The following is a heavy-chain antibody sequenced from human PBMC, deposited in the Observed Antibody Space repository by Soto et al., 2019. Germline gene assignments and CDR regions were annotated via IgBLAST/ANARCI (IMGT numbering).Heavy chain of an antibody. Sequence: QVQLVQSGAEVKKPGASVKVSCKASGYTFTSYGISWVRQAPGQGLEWMGWISAYNGNTNYAQKLQGRVTMTTDTSTSTAYMELRSLRSDDTAVYYCARDQHIVVVTAARGAFDIWGQGTMVTVSS. D-gene: IGHD2-21*02. J-gene: IGHJ3*02. CDR1: GYTFTSYG. CDR2: ISAYNGNT. CDR3: ARDQHIVVVTAARGAFDI. V-gene: IGHV1-18*01.